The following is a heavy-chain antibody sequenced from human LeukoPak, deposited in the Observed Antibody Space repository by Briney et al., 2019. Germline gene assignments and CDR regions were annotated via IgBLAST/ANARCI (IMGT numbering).Heavy chain of an antibody. D-gene: IGHD5-18*01. Sequence: GASVKVSCKASGYTFTGYYIHWVRQAPGQGLEWMGWINPNSGGTNYAQKFQGRVTMTRGTSISTAYMELSRLRSDDTAVYYCATAGYSYGYSFDYWGQGTLVTVSS. CDR3: ATAGYSYGYSFDY. CDR1: GYTFTGYY. J-gene: IGHJ4*02. V-gene: IGHV1-2*02. CDR2: INPNSGGT.